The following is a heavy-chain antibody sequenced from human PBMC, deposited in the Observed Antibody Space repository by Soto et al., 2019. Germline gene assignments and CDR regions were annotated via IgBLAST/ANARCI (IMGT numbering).Heavy chain of an antibody. J-gene: IGHJ3*02. CDR3: ATVLSGSCCDAFDI. Sequence: SQTLSLTCAISGDSVSTDSAACNSIRHSPSRGLEWLGRTYYRSKWYNDYAVSVKSRITINPDTSKNQFSLQLNSVTPEDTAVYYCATVLSGSCCDAFDIWGQGTMVTVSS. CDR2: TYYRSKWYN. CDR1: GDSVSTDSAA. V-gene: IGHV6-1*01. D-gene: IGHD6-19*01.